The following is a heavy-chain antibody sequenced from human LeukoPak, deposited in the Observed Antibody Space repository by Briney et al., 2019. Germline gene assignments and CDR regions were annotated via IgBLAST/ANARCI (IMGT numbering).Heavy chain of an antibody. Sequence: ASVKVSCKVSGYTLTELSMHWVRQAPGKGLEWMGGFDPEDGEAIYAQKFQGRVTMTEDTSTDTAYMELSSLRSEDTAVYYCATLGGVQAKGNGFAPWGQGTLATVPS. CDR3: ATLGGVQAKGNGFAP. J-gene: IGHJ5*02. V-gene: IGHV1-24*01. CDR1: GYTLTELS. D-gene: IGHD2-8*02. CDR2: FDPEDGEA.